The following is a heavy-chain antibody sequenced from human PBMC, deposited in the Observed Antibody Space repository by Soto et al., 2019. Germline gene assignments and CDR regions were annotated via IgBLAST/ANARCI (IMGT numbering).Heavy chain of an antibody. Sequence: QITLKESGPTLVKPTQTLTLTCTFSGFSLSTSGVGVGWIRQPPGKALEWLALIYWDDDERYSPSLKSRLTITXXTXKXXVVLTMTKMDPVDTATYYCAHTDSSSWYAQTGFDYWGQGTLVTVSS. CDR3: AHTDSSSWYAQTGFDY. CDR2: IYWDDDE. D-gene: IGHD6-13*01. J-gene: IGHJ4*02. CDR1: GFSLSTSGVG. V-gene: IGHV2-5*02.